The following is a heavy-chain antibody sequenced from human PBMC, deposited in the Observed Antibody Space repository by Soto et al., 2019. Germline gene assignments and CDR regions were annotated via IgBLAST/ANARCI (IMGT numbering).Heavy chain of an antibody. CDR1: GYTFTSYA. CDR2: INAGNGNT. V-gene: IGHV1-3*01. J-gene: IGHJ6*02. CDR3: ASSYSNYALIDYYYYGMDV. D-gene: IGHD4-4*01. Sequence: ASVKVSCKASGYTFTSYAMHWVRQAPGQRLEWVGWINAGNGNTKYSQKFQGRVTITRDTSASTAYIELSSLRSEDTAVYYCASSYSNYALIDYYYYGMDVWGQGTTVTVSS.